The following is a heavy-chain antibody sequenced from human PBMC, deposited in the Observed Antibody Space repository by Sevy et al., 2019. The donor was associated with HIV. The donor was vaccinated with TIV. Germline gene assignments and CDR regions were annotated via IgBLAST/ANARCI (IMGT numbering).Heavy chain of an antibody. J-gene: IGHJ4*02. Sequence: RGSLRLSCAASRFTFSTYAMSWVRQAPGKGLEWVSAITGSGGTTYYVDSVRGRFTISRDNSKSTLFLQMNSLTAEDTAVYYCAKEAPGYNYDTSGSFDYWGQGILVTVSS. D-gene: IGHD3-22*01. CDR2: ITGSGGTT. CDR1: RFTFSTYA. CDR3: AKEAPGYNYDTSGSFDY. V-gene: IGHV3-23*01.